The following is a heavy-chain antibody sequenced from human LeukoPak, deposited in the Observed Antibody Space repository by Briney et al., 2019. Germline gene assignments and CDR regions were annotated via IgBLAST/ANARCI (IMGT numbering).Heavy chain of an antibody. J-gene: IGHJ2*01. V-gene: IGHV4-59*01. CDR2: IYYGGST. CDR1: GGSIGSSY. CDR3: ARERVAVAGTKGTDWYFDL. D-gene: IGHD6-19*01. Sequence: NPSETLSPTCTVSGGSIGSSYWSWIRHPPGKGLEWIGYIYYGGSTNYNPSLKSRVTISVDTSKNQFSLKLSSVTAADTAVYYCARERVAVAGTKGTDWYFDLWGRGTLVTVSS.